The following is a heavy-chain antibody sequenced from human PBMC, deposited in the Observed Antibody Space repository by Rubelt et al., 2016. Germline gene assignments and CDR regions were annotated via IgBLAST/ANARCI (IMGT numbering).Heavy chain of an antibody. CDR1: GSTFTGYY. J-gene: IGHJ4*02. V-gene: IGHV1-2*02. CDR2: INPNSGGT. D-gene: IGHD1-26*01. CDR3: ASSSGSYYSLDY. Sequence: QVQLVQSGAEVKKPGASVKVSCKASGSTFTGYYMHWVRQAPGQGLEWMGWINPNSGGTNYAQKCRGRVTMTRDTSISTAYRELSRLRSDDTAVYYCASSSGSYYSLDYWGQGTLVTVSS.